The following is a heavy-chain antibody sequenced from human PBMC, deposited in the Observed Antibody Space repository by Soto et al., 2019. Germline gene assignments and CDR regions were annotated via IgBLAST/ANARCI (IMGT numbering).Heavy chain of an antibody. D-gene: IGHD3-10*01. J-gene: IGHJ5*02. CDR3: ARQREKPSVLLWFGELSLDP. CDR2: IYPGDSDT. Sequence: GGSLRLSCKGSGYSFTSYWIGWVRQMPGKGLEWMGIIYPGDSDTRYSPSFQGQVTISADKSISTAYLQWSSLKASDTAMYYCARQREKPSVLLWFGELSLDPWGQGTLVTVSS. V-gene: IGHV5-51*01. CDR1: GYSFTSYW.